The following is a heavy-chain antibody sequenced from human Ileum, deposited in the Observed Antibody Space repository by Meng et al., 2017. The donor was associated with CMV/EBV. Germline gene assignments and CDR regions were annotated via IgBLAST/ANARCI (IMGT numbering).Heavy chain of an antibody. V-gene: IGHV3-11*05. CDR1: GSTFSDYY. J-gene: IGHJ4*02. CDR3: ARDGDYIRPDY. D-gene: IGHD4-11*01. Sequence: RLLDAGWGWAKRGGTLQPSCPLSGSTFSDYYMSWIRQAPGKWLEWVSYISSSSSSTNYAESVQGRFTISRDNAKNSLYLQMNSLRADDTAVYYCARDGDYIRPDYWGQGTLVTVSS. CDR2: ISSSSSST.